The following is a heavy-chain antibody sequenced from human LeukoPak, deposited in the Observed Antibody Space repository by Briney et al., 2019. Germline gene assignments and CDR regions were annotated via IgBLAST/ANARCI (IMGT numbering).Heavy chain of an antibody. D-gene: IGHD3-22*01. CDR3: ARDAFPNDSSGYYNYYFDF. CDR2: IYYSGST. J-gene: IGHJ4*02. CDR1: GGSISSYY. V-gene: IGHV4-59*01. Sequence: PSETLSLTCTVSGGSISSYYWSWIRQPPGKGLEWIGYIYYSGSTNYNPSLKSRVTISVHTSKNQFSLKLSSVTAADTAVYYCARDAFPNDSSGYYNYYFDFWGQGTLVTVSS.